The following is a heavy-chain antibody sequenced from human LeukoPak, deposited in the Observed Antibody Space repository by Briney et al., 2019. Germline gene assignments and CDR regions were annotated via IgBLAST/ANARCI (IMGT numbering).Heavy chain of an antibody. J-gene: IGHJ3*02. V-gene: IGHV3-13*01. D-gene: IGHD6-13*01. CDR3: VREGTFASPEAGRWIDSFDI. CDR2: IGAGGDT. Sequence: GGSLRLSCAASGFTFSTYDMHWVRQTTGKGLEWVSAIGAGGDTYYQDSVKGRFTIFRDNANLYLQMNTLRPGDTAVHYCVREGTFASPEAGRWIDSFDIWGQGTMVTVSS. CDR1: GFTFSTYD.